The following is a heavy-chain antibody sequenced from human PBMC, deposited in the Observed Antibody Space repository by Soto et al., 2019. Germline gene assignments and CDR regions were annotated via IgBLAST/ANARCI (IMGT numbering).Heavy chain of an antibody. V-gene: IGHV4-34*01. Sequence: SETLSLTCAVYCGSFSGYYWSWISQPPGKGLEWIGEIGHSGGTVYNPSLESRVTISGDSSNNQFSLKLNSVTAANTALYYCARHGGYYFVYWGQGAPVTVFS. J-gene: IGHJ4*02. CDR3: ARHGGYYFVY. CDR2: IGHSGGT. CDR1: CGSFSGYY. D-gene: IGHD3-16*01.